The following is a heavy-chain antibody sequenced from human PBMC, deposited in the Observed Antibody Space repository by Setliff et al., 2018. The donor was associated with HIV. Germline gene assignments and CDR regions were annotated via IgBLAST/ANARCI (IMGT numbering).Heavy chain of an antibody. V-gene: IGHV3-7*03. CDR2: IKQDGSET. D-gene: IGHD5-18*01. Sequence: GGSLRLSCAASGFTFSSYWMSWVRQAPGKGLEWVANIKQDGSETYYVDSVKGRFTASRDNAKNSLYLQMNSLKAEDTAVYYCASSGYNYGGYYMDVWGKGTTVTVSS. CDR3: ASSGYNYGGYYMDV. J-gene: IGHJ6*03. CDR1: GFTFSSYW.